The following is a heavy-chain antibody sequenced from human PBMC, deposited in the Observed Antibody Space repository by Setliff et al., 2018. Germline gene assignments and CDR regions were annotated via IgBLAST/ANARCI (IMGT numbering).Heavy chain of an antibody. D-gene: IGHD3-10*01. J-gene: IGHJ4*02. CDR3: ARHLLVQGTYHFDY. V-gene: IGHV4-39*01. Sequence: ETLSLTCSASGGSISGGSYYWGWIRQSPGKGLEWIGSMYYSGSTYYNPSLKGRVTLSVDTTKNQFSLKLTSMTAADTAVYFCARHLLVQGTYHFDYWGQGSPVTVSS. CDR2: MYYSGST. CDR1: GGSISGGSYY.